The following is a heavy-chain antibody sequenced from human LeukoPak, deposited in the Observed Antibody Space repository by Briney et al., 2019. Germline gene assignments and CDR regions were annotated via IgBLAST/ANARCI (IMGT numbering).Heavy chain of an antibody. CDR1: GFTFSSYA. CDR2: ISCSGGST. J-gene: IGHJ6*03. Sequence: PGGSLRLSCAASGFTFSSYAMSWVRQAPGKGLEWVSAISCSGGSTYYADSVKGRFTISRDNSKNTLYLQMNSLRAEDTAVYYCAKGPALNYYYYYMDVWGKGTTVTVSS. V-gene: IGHV3-23*01. CDR3: AKGPALNYYYYYMDV.